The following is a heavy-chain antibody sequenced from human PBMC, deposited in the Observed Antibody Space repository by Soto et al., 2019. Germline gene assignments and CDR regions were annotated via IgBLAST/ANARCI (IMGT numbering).Heavy chain of an antibody. J-gene: IGHJ4*02. V-gene: IGHV5-51*01. D-gene: IGHD3-10*01. CDR1: GYSFVSYW. CDR2: MHPGEDDT. CDR3: ARKAYYASGRINLFDS. Sequence: GESLKISCTGFGYSFVSYWIGWVRQMPGKGLEWVAIMHPGEDDTIYNPSFQGQVTISADKSITTYLQWRSVTAADTAMYYCARKAYYASGRINLFDSWGQGTLVTVSS.